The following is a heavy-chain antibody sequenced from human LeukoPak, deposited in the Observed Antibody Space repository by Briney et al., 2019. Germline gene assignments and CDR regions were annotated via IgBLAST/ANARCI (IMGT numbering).Heavy chain of an antibody. V-gene: IGHV4-59*01. CDR1: GASISSSY. J-gene: IGHJ5*02. D-gene: IGHD1-1*01. CDR3: ARDRDLWLGNLFAHNWFDP. CDR2: VFYTGYT. Sequence: AEPLSLTCTVSGASISSSYWSWLRQPPGEGLEWIGYVFYTGYTTYNPSLESRVTISIDTSKNQFYLQLRSVTAADTAVYFCARDRDLWLGNLFAHNWFDPWGQGTLVTVSS.